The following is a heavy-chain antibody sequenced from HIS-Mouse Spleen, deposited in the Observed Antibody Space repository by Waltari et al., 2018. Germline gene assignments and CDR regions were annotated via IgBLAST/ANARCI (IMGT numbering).Heavy chain of an antibody. CDR1: GFTFSSDG. V-gene: IGHV3-33*06. CDR2: IWYDGSNK. CDR3: AKGGLMVYAIGDY. Sequence: QVQLVESGGGVVQPGRSLRLSCAASGFTFSSDGMHWVRQAPGKGGEWVAVIWYDGSNKYYADSVKGRFTISRDNSKNTLYLQMNSLRAEDTAVYYCAKGGLMVYAIGDYWGQGTLVTVSS. D-gene: IGHD2-8*01. J-gene: IGHJ4*02.